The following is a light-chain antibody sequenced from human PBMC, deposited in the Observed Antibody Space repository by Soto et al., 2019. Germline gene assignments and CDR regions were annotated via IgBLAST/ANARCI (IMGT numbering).Light chain of an antibody. V-gene: IGKV3-20*01. J-gene: IGKJ2*01. CDR3: QQYGSSLYT. CDR1: QSVSSSY. Sequence: EIALTQSPGTLSLSPGERATLSCRASQSVSSSYLAWYQQKPGQAPRLLIYGASSRATGIPDRFSGSGSGTDLTLTISRLEPEDFAVYYCQQYGSSLYTFGQGTKLEIK. CDR2: GAS.